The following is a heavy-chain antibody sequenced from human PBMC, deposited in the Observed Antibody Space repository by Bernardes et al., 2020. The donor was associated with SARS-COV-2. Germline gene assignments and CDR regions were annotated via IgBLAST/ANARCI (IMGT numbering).Heavy chain of an antibody. CDR2: MNSGSFT. V-gene: IGHV3-11*05. D-gene: IGHD2-21*01. Sequence: GGSLRLSCAASGFTFSDSYMTWIRQAPGKGLEWVSYMNSGSFTNYADSVRGRFTISRDNAKNLVYLQMNSLRVEDTAVYYCARGGDWAPDYWGQGTLVTVSS. CDR1: GFTFSDSY. J-gene: IGHJ4*02. CDR3: ARGGDWAPDY.